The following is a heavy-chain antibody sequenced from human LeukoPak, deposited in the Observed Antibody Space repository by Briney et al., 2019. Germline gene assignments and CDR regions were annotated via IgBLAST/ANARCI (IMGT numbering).Heavy chain of an antibody. J-gene: IGHJ4*02. V-gene: IGHV1-2*02. CDR3: ARDRGSSWYVDY. D-gene: IGHD6-13*01. Sequence: ASVKVSCKASGYRFTSYDMHWVRQAPGQGLEWMGWINPSSGGTEYAQKFQGRVTMTGDTSISTAYMELSRLRSDDTAVYYCARDRGSSWYVDYWGRGTLVTVSS. CDR1: GYRFTSYD. CDR2: INPSSGGT.